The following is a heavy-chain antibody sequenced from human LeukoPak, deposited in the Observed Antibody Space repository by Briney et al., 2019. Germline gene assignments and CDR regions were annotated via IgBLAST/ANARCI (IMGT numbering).Heavy chain of an antibody. D-gene: IGHD6-13*01. CDR2: IRYDGSNK. V-gene: IGHV3-30*02. CDR3: AKVSRYPYSSSPNWFDP. J-gene: IGHJ5*02. Sequence: PGGSLRLSCAASGFTFSSYGMHWVRRAPGKGLEWVAFIRYDGSNKYYADSVKGRFTISRDNSKNTLYLQMNSLRAEDTAVYYCAKVSRYPYSSSPNWFDPWGQGTLVTVSS. CDR1: GFTFSSYG.